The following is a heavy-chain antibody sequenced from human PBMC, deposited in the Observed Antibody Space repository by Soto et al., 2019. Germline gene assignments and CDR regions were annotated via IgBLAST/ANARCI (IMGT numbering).Heavy chain of an antibody. J-gene: IGHJ4*02. D-gene: IGHD2-2*01. CDR1: GFTFSSYA. CDR2: ISGTGGTT. V-gene: IGHV3-23*01. CDR3: AKQPASIRTFDE. Sequence: GGSLRLSCAASGFTFSSYAMSWVRQAPGKGLEWVSAISGTGGTTHYADSVKGRFTISRDNSRNTLHLQMNSLRAEDTAIYYCAKQPASIRTFDEWGQGALVTVSS.